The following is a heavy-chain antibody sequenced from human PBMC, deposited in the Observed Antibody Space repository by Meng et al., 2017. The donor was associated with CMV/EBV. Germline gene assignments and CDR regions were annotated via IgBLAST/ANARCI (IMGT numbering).Heavy chain of an antibody. CDR3: ARALIAVAGSWDYYYGMDV. CDR2: IKQDGSEK. CDR1: GFTFSSYW. J-gene: IGHJ6*02. D-gene: IGHD6-19*01. Sequence: GESLKISCAASGFTFSSYWMSWVRQAPGKGLEWVANIKQDGSEKYYVDSVKGRFTISRDNAKNSLYLQMNSLRAEDTAVYYCARALIAVAGSWDYYYGMDVWGQGTTVTVSS. V-gene: IGHV3-7*01.